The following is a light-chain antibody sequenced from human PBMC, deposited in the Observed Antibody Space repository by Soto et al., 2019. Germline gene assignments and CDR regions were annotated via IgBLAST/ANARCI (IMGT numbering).Light chain of an antibody. CDR3: QHYNTSSGVT. Sequence: ILMTQSPPTLSASVGDRVIITCRASQDISGWLAWYQQKPGKAPKLLVFDDSSLEEGVPSRFSGSGSGTEFTLTVSNMQSDDFASYYYQHYNTSSGVTFGGGKKVE. CDR1: QDISGW. J-gene: IGKJ4*01. CDR2: DDS. V-gene: IGKV1-5*01.